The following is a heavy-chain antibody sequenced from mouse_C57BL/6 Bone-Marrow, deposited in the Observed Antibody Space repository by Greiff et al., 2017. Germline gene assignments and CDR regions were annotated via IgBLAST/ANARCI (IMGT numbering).Heavy chain of an antibody. D-gene: IGHD1-1*01. Sequence: QVTLIVSGPGILQPSQTLSLTCSFSGFSLSTFGMGVGWIRQPSGKGLEWLAHSWWGDDKYSNPVLKSWLIISKDTSKNQLFLKIANVDTDDTATYYCARMGYYGSRLAYWGQGTLVTVSA. CDR2: SWWGDDK. V-gene: IGHV8-8*01. CDR1: GFSLSTFGMG. CDR3: ARMGYYGSRLAY. J-gene: IGHJ3*01.